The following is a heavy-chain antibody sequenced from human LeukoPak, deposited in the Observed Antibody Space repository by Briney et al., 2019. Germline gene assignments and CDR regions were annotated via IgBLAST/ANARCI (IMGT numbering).Heavy chain of an antibody. D-gene: IGHD2-2*01. CDR1: GGSFSGYY. Sequence: SETLSLTGAVYGGSFSGYYWSWIRQPPGKGLEWIGEINHSGSTNYNPSLKSRVTISVDTSKNQFSLKLSSVTAADTAVYYCARRGLDIVVVPAAIGGYEDGFPFDYWGQGTLVTVSS. CDR2: INHSGST. V-gene: IGHV4-34*01. CDR3: ARRGLDIVVVPAAIGGYEDGFPFDY. J-gene: IGHJ4*02.